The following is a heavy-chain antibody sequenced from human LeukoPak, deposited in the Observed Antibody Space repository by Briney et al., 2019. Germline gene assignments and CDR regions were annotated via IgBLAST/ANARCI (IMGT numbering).Heavy chain of an antibody. J-gene: IGHJ5*02. CDR1: GGSVSSVGYY. CDR2: IFYSGST. V-gene: IGHV4-61*08. CDR3: ARRGAVAGPSWFDP. D-gene: IGHD6-19*01. Sequence: NPSETLSLTCTVSGGSVSSVGYYWSWIRQPSGKGLEWIGYIFYSGSTNYNPSLKSRVTISVDTSKNQFSLKLSSVTAADTAVYYCARRGAVAGPSWFDPWGQGTLVTVSS.